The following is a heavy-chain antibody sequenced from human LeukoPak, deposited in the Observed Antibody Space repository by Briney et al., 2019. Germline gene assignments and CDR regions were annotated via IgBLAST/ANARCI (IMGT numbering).Heavy chain of an antibody. J-gene: IGHJ6*03. CDR2: ISYDGSNK. Sequence: GGSLRLSCAASGFTFSSYAMHWVRQAPGKGLEWVAVISYDGSNKYYADSVKGRFTISRDNSKNTLYLQMNSLRAEDTAVYYCARAGYCSSTSCLYYYMDVWGKGTTVTVSS. CDR1: GFTFSSYA. CDR3: ARAGYCSSTSCLYYYMDV. D-gene: IGHD2-2*01. V-gene: IGHV3-30-3*01.